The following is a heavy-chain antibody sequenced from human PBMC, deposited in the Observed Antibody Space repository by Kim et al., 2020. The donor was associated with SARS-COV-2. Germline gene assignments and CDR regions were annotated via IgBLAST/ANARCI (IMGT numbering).Heavy chain of an antibody. CDR2: IGTAGDT. J-gene: IGHJ6*02. V-gene: IGHV3-13*01. CDR3: ARGLGVRGVYYGMDV. CDR1: GFTFSSYD. D-gene: IGHD3-10*01. Sequence: GGSLRLSCAASGFTFSSYDMHWVRQATGKGLEWVSAIGTAGDTYYPGSVKGRFTISRENAKNSLYLQMNSLRAGDTAVYYCARGLGVRGVYYGMDVWGQGTTVTVSS.